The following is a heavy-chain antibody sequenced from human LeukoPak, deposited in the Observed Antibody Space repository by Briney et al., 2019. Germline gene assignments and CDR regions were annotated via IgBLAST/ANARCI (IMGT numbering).Heavy chain of an antibody. CDR3: ASLITVASEFDY. Sequence: SETLSLTCVVSGGSITNNWWSWVRQPPGKGLEWIGEVYHSGSTTYNPSFKRRVSISADKSKNEFSLNLNSVTAADTAVYYCASLITVASEFDYWGQGTLVTVSS. V-gene: IGHV4-4*02. CDR1: GGSITNNW. D-gene: IGHD6-19*01. J-gene: IGHJ4*02. CDR2: VYHSGST.